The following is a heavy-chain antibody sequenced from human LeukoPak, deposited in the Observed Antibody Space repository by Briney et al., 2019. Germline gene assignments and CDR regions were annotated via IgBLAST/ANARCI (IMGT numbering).Heavy chain of an antibody. CDR1: GGSFSGYY. CDR3: ARRNDFFDY. V-gene: IGHV4-34*01. J-gene: IGHJ4*02. CDR2: INHSGST. Sequence: PSETLSLTCAVYGGSFSGYYWSWIRQPPGKGLEWIGEINHSGSTNYNPSLKSRVTISVDTSKNQFSLKLSSVTAADTAVYYCARRNDFFDYWGQGTLVTVSS.